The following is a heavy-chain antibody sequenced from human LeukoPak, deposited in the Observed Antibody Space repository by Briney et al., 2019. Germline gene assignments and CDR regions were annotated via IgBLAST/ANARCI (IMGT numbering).Heavy chain of an antibody. CDR2: ISGGADNT. V-gene: IGHV3-23*01. Sequence: GGSLRLSCAASGFTFNSYAMSWVRQAPGKGLEWISTISGGADNTYYADSVKGRFTISRDNSKNTLSLQMNSLRAEDTAVYYCAKAQPPAPIEYYYCYMDVWGKGTPVTVSS. CDR1: GFTFNSYA. D-gene: IGHD2-2*02. CDR3: AKAQPPAPIEYYYCYMDV. J-gene: IGHJ6*03.